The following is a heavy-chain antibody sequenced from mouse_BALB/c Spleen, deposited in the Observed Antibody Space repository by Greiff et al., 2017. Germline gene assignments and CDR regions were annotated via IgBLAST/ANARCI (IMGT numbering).Heavy chain of an antibody. CDR2: IYPGGGYT. J-gene: IGHJ2*01. CDR3: AREGGYGSSYPYYFDY. D-gene: IGHD1-1*01. Sequence: QVHVKQSGDELVRPGTSVKISCKASGYTFTNYWLGWVKQRPGHGLEWIGDIYPGGGYTNYNEKFKGKATLTADTSSSTAYMQLSSLTSEDSAVYFCAREGGYGSSYPYYFDYWGQGTTLTVSS. CDR1: GYTFTNYW. V-gene: IGHV1-63*02.